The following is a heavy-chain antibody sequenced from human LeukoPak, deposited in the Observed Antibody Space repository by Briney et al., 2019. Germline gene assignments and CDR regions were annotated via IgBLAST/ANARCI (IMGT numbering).Heavy chain of an antibody. CDR2: ISSSSSYI. CDR1: GFSFSSYS. J-gene: IGHJ6*02. V-gene: IGHV3-21*01. CDR3: ARVGDVAQTAGIYYYGMDV. D-gene: IGHD6-13*01. Sequence: GGSLRLSCAASGFSFSSYSMNWVRQAPGEGVEWVSSISSSSSYIYYADSVKGRFTISRDNAKNSLYLQMNSLRAEDTAVYYCARVGDVAQTAGIYYYGMDVWGQGTTVTVSS.